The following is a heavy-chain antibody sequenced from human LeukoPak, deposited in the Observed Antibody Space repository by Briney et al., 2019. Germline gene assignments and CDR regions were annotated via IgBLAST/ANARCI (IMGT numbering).Heavy chain of an antibody. CDR1: GGSIREYY. V-gene: IGHV4-59*01. J-gene: IGHJ6*02. D-gene: IGHD2-15*01. CDR2: IFYTGST. Sequence: SETLSLTCTGSGGSIREYYWSWIRQPPAKGLEWIGYIFYTGSTNYNPSLKGRVTISVDTSKNQFSLKLSSVTAADTAVYYCARDPPGWWVCGQATTVTVSS. CDR3: ARDPPGWWV.